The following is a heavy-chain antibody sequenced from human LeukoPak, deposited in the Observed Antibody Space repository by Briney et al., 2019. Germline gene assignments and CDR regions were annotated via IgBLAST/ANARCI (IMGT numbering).Heavy chain of an antibody. Sequence: PGGSLRLSCVASGFTFSNNAMSWARQAPGKGLVWVSRVNSDGSSISYADSVKGRFTISRDNAKNTLYLQMNSLRAEDTAVYYCARGGSGWSHLDYWGQGTLVTVSS. D-gene: IGHD6-19*01. V-gene: IGHV3-74*01. J-gene: IGHJ4*02. CDR2: VNSDGSSI. CDR1: GFTFSNNA. CDR3: ARGGSGWSHLDY.